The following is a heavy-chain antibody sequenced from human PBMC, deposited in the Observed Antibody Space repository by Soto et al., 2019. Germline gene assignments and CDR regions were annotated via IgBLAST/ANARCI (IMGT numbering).Heavy chain of an antibody. Sequence: PSETLSLTCSVSDDSINSDKYYWGWIRQPPGKGLEWIGEINHSGSTNYNPSLKSRVTISVDTSKNQFSLKLSSVTAADTAVYYCARRGMITFGGVPIYYYYGMDVWGQGTTVTVSS. CDR1: DDSINSDKYY. J-gene: IGHJ6*02. V-gene: IGHV4-39*07. CDR3: ARRGMITFGGVPIYYYYGMDV. D-gene: IGHD3-16*01. CDR2: INHSGST.